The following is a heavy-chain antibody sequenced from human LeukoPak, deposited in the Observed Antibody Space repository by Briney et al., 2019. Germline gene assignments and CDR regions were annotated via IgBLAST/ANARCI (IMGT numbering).Heavy chain of an antibody. D-gene: IGHD3-10*01. CDR1: GGSVSSNSSA. J-gene: IGHJ4*02. Sequence: SQTLSLTCDISGGSVSSNSSAWNWIRQSPSRGLEGLGRTYYRSEWYNDYSVSVKSRIPINPDSSKNQFSLQLNSVTPEDTAVYYCARGGYYGSGSFYSTQTSVFDYWGQGTLVTVSS. CDR2: TYYRSEWYN. CDR3: ARGGYYGSGSFYSTQTSVFDY. V-gene: IGHV6-1*01.